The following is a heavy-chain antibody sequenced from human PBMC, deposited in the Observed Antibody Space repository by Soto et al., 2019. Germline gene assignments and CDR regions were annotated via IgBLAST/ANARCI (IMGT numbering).Heavy chain of an antibody. Sequence: QVQLVESGGGVVQPGRSLRLSCAASGFTFSSYVMHWVRQAPGKGLEWVVVISKDGSNKHYADSVKGRFTISRDNSKNTLYLQMNSLRAEDTAVYYCARSYCGYDCALDYWGQGTLVTV. CDR1: GFTFSSYV. D-gene: IGHD2-21*02. CDR2: ISKDGSNK. CDR3: ARSYCGYDCALDY. J-gene: IGHJ4*02. V-gene: IGHV3-30-3*01.